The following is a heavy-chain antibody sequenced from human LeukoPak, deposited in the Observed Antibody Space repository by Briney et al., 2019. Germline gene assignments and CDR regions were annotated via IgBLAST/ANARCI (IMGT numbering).Heavy chain of an antibody. Sequence: SQTLSLTCTVSGGSISSGGYYWSWIRQHPGKGLEWIGYIYYSGSTYYNPPLKSRVTISVDTSKNQFSLKLSSVTAADTAVYYCARAWGYLARWFDPWGQGTLVTVSS. D-gene: IGHD5-18*01. V-gene: IGHV4-31*03. CDR3: ARAWGYLARWFDP. CDR2: IYYSGST. J-gene: IGHJ5*02. CDR1: GGSISSGGYY.